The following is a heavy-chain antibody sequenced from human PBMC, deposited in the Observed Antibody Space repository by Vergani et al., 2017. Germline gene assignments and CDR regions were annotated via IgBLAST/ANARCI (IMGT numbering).Heavy chain of an antibody. V-gene: IGHV4-61*02. D-gene: IGHD3-10*01. CDR1: GESIRSGSHY. J-gene: IGHJ6*02. Sequence: QVKLQESGPGLLKPSQTLSLTCTVSGESIRSGSHYWSWIRQPAGKGPEWIGHIHTGGSTDLNPSFKSRVSISVDTSKSQFSLKLNSVTVADTAVYYCARRAHYYGSGSYYNLRGNYYYYGMDVWGQGTTVTVSS. CDR3: ARRAHYYGSGSYYNLRGNYYYYGMDV. CDR2: IHTGGST.